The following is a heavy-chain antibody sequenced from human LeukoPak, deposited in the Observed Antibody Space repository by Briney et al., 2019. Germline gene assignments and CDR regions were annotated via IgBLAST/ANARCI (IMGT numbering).Heavy chain of an antibody. CDR2: IYYSGST. CDR1: GGSLSSYY. Sequence: PSETLSLTCTVSGGSLSSYYWSWIRQPPGKGLEWIGYIYYSGSTNYNPSLKSRVTISVDTSKNQFSLKLSSVTAADTAVYYCARSKVIENSDYWGQGTLVTVSS. D-gene: IGHD6-6*01. V-gene: IGHV4-59*01. J-gene: IGHJ4*02. CDR3: ARSKVIENSDY.